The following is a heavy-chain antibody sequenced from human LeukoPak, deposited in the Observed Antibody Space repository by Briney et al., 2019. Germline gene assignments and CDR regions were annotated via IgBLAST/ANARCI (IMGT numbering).Heavy chain of an antibody. V-gene: IGHV3-73*01. D-gene: IGHD1-26*01. CDR2: IRSKPNSYAT. CDR1: GFIFSGSA. CDR3: ARVGGEVGATRVNFDY. Sequence: GGSLGLSCAASGFIFSGSAMHWVRQASGKGLEWVGRIRSKPNSYATAYAASMKGRFTISRDDSKNTAYLQMNSLSAEDTAVYYCARVGGEVGATRVNFDYWGQGTLVTVSS. J-gene: IGHJ4*02.